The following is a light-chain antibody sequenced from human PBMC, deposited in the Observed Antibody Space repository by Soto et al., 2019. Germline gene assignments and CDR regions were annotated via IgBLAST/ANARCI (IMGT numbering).Light chain of an antibody. Sequence: QSALTQPASVSGSPGQSITISCTGTSSDVGSYNLVSWYQQHPGKAPKLMIYEVSKRPSGVSNRFSGSKSGNTASLRISGLQAEDEADYYCCSYAGSSTFYVVFGGGTKRTVL. V-gene: IGLV2-23*02. CDR1: SSDVGSYNL. CDR3: CSYAGSSTFYVV. J-gene: IGLJ2*01. CDR2: EVS.